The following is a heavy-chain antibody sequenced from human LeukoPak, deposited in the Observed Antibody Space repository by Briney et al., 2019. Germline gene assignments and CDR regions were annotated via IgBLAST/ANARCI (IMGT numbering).Heavy chain of an antibody. CDR1: GFTFCSYA. CDR2: IYYSGST. CDR3: ARHGDIVLMVYARDWFDP. Sequence: GSLRLSCAASGFTFCSYAMSWVRQAPGKGLEWIGSIYYSGSTYYNPSLKSRVTISVDTSKNQFSLKLSSVTAADTAVYYCARHGDIVLMVYARDWFDPWGQGTLVTVSS. J-gene: IGHJ5*02. D-gene: IGHD2-8*01. V-gene: IGHV4-39*01.